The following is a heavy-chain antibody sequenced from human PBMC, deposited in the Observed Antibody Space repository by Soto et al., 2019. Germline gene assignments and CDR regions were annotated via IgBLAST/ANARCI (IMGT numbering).Heavy chain of an antibody. D-gene: IGHD1-1*01. Sequence: PPGKGLEWIGYIYYSGSTYYNPSPKSRVTISVDTSKNQFSLKLSSVTAADTAVYFCASNSNRYTFYDSSGQRTLVTV. J-gene: IGHJ4*02. V-gene: IGHV4-30-4*01. CDR2: IYYSGST. CDR3: ASNSNRYTFYDS.